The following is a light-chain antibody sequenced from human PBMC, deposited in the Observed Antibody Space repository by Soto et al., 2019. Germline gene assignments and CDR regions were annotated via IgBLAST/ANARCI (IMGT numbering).Light chain of an antibody. CDR3: AAWDDSLNGV. J-gene: IGLJ1*01. Sequence: QSVLTQPPSASGTPGQRVTISCSGSSSNIGSNTVKWYQQLPGTAPKLLIYSNNQRPSGVPDRFSGSKYGTSASLATSGFQSEDEADYYCAAWDDSLNGVFGTGTKVTVL. CDR2: SNN. V-gene: IGLV1-44*01. CDR1: SSNIGSNT.